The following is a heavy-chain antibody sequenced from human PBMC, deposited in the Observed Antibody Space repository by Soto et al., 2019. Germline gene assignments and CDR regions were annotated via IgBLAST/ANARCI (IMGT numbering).Heavy chain of an antibody. CDR3: AKDKTPMALVGGVMDFAYHSAMDV. D-gene: IGHD3-16*01. CDR1: GGTFSSYV. CDR2: ISGNGGST. V-gene: IGHV3-23*01. Sequence: EVQLLESGGGLVQPGGSLRLSCAASGGTFSSYVMNWVRQAPGKGLEWVSGISGNGGSTKYADSVRGRYTISRDSSRNTRYLQMNSLSPDDTAVYYCAKDKTPMALVGGVMDFAYHSAMDVWGHGTTVTVSS. J-gene: IGHJ6*02.